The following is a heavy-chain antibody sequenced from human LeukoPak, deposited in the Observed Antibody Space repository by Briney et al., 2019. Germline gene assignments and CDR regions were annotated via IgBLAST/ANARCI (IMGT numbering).Heavy chain of an antibody. CDR2: INNDGSST. CDR1: GIPFSAHR. D-gene: IGHD3-22*01. CDR3: VRDLELVYYDTSAYEY. Sequence: GGSLRLSCAASGIPFSAHRMDRVRQVPGKGLEWFSRINNDGSSTTYADSVKGRFTISRDNAKNTLFLQMNSLRAEDMAVYYSVRDLELVYYDTSAYEYWGQGNLVTVSS. J-gene: IGHJ4*02. V-gene: IGHV3-74*01.